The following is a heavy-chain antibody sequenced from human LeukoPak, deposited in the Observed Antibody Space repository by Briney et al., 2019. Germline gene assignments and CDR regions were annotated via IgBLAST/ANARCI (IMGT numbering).Heavy chain of an antibody. D-gene: IGHD5-24*01. V-gene: IGHV4-31*03. J-gene: IGHJ4*02. CDR1: GGSINTGGYY. Sequence: SGTLSLTCTVSGGSINTGGYYWSWIRQHPGKGLEWIGYIYYSGTTYYNPSLTSRVTISVDTSKNQFSLKLTSVTAADTAVYYCARDRDGYSRFDHWGQGTLVTVSS. CDR3: ARDRDGYSRFDH. CDR2: IYYSGTT.